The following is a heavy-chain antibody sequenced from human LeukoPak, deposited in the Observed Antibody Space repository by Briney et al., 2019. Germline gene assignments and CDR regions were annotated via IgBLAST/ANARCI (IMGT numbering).Heavy chain of an antibody. CDR3: ARESRGYSYGCFDY. CDR2: IKQDGSEK. J-gene: IGHJ4*02. Sequence: GGSLRLSCAASGFTFSSYWMSWVRQAPGKGLEWVANIKQDGSEKYYADSVKGRFTISRDNSKNTLYLQMNSLRAEDTAVYYCARESRGYSYGCFDYWGQGTLVTVSS. CDR1: GFTFSSYW. D-gene: IGHD5-18*01. V-gene: IGHV3-7*03.